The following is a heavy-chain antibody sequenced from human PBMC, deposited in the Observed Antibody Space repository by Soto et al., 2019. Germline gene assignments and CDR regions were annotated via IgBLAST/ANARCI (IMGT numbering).Heavy chain of an antibody. CDR2: SRDKAHSYTT. J-gene: IGHJ4*02. V-gene: IGHV3-72*01. CDR1: AFTFSDHF. D-gene: IGHD2-21*01. Sequence: EVQLVESGGGLVQPGGSLRLSCEVSAFTFSDHFIDWVRQAPGKGLEWVGRSRDKAHSYTTEYVASVKCRFTISRDDSRNSLYLQMNSLKTEDTAVYYCARNLAYGGGYTFDYWGQGTLVTVSS. CDR3: ARNLAYGGGYTFDY.